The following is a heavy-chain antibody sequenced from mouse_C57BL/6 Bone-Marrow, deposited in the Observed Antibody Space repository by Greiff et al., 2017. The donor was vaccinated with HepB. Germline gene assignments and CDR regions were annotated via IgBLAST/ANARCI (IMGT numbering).Heavy chain of an antibody. D-gene: IGHD1-1*01. CDR3: ARARRITSKNWDFDV. Sequence: QVQLQQPGTELVKPGASVKLSCKASGYSFTSYWMHWVKQRPGQGLEWIGNINPSNGGTNYNEKFKSKATLTVDKSSSTAYMQLSSLTSEDSAVYYCARARRITSKNWDFDVWGTGTTVTVSS. CDR1: GYSFTSYW. J-gene: IGHJ1*03. V-gene: IGHV1-53*01. CDR2: INPSNGGT.